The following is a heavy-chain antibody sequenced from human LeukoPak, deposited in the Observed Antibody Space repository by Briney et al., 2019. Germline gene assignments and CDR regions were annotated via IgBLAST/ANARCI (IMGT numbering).Heavy chain of an antibody. J-gene: IGHJ5*02. CDR1: GFTVRINY. V-gene: IGHV3-66*01. CDR2: IYSGGST. Sequence: GGSVRLSCAASGFTVRINYMSWVRRAPGKGLERVTLIYSGGSTYYADSVKGRFTTSRDNSKNTLYLQLNTLRAEATPVYYGASAGSGWYLKTWGQGTLVTVSS. D-gene: IGHD6-19*01. CDR3: ASAGSGWYLKT.